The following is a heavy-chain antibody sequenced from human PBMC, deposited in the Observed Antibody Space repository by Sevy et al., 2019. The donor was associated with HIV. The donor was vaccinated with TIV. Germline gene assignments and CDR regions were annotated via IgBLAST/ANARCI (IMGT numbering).Heavy chain of an antibody. Sequence: GGSLRLSCAAYGFTFSAYGMHWVRQAPGKGLEWVAYIWYDGSKKYYADSVKGRFPISRDNSKNTLYVQMNSLRAEDTAVYYCAREGVPAANGMDVWGQGTTVTVSS. V-gene: IGHV3-33*01. CDR1: GFTFSAYG. D-gene: IGHD2-2*01. CDR2: IWYDGSKK. J-gene: IGHJ6*02. CDR3: AREGVPAANGMDV.